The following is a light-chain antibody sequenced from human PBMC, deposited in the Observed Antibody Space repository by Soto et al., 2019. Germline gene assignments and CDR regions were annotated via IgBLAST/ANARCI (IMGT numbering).Light chain of an antibody. CDR1: SSDIGHADR. CDR3: SSYTSSSTLVV. V-gene: IGLV2-14*01. Sequence: QSVLTQPPSVSGSPGQSVTISCTGTSSDIGHADRVSWYQQHPGKAPKLMIYDVSNRPSGVSNRFSGSKSGNTASLTISGLQAEDEADYYCSSYTSSSTLVVFGGGTKLTVL. CDR2: DVS. J-gene: IGLJ2*01.